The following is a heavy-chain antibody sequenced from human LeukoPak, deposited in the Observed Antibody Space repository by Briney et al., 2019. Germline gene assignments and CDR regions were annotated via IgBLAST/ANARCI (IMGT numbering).Heavy chain of an antibody. D-gene: IGHD2-15*01. CDR3: AREGVVDGLNWFDP. V-gene: IGHV1-69*05. J-gene: IGHJ5*02. Sequence: SVKVSCKASGGTFSSYAISWVRQAPGQGLEWMGRIIPNFGTANYAQKFQGRVTITTDESTSTAYMELSSLRSEDTAVYYCAREGVVDGLNWFDPWGQGTLVTVSS. CDR2: IIPNFGTA. CDR1: GGTFSSYA.